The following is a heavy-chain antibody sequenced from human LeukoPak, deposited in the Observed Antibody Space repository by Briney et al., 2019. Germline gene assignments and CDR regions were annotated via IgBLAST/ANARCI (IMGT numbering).Heavy chain of an antibody. CDR2: ISPSGDGT. CDR1: GFTLDSYA. D-gene: IGHD2-2*01. CDR3: AKHSRSPSSCFV. V-gene: IGHV3-23*01. Sequence: GGSLRLSCAASGFTLDSYAMIWVRQAPGKGLEWVSTISPSGDGTWYADSVKGRFTVSRDNSKNTLFLQMNSLRADDTAVYYCAKHSRSPSSCFVWGQGTLVTVSS. J-gene: IGHJ4*02.